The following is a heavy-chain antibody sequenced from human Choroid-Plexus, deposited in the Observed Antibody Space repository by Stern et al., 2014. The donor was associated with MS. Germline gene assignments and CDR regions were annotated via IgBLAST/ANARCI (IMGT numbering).Heavy chain of an antibody. CDR3: AKDRQYLTYFFDH. Sequence: VQLLESGGGVVQPGRPLRLSCVASGFTFGSCAMHWVRQAPGKGLEWVGGVSYDGSNKYYADPVKGRFTISRDNSQNTLYMQMSSLRPEDTAVYYCAKDRQYLTYFFDHWGQGSLVTVSS. CDR1: GFTFGSCA. V-gene: IGHV3-30*18. D-gene: IGHD2/OR15-2a*01. J-gene: IGHJ5*02. CDR2: VSYDGSNK.